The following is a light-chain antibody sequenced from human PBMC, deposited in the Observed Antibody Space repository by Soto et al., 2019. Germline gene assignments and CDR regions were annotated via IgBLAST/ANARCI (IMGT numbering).Light chain of an antibody. V-gene: IGKV1-12*01. CDR2: ATS. CDR3: QQANSFPHT. CDR1: QDLSSW. J-gene: IGKJ4*01. Sequence: DIQMTQSPSSVSASVGDRVIITCRASQDLSSWLAWYQQKAGKAPQLLIYATSTLQSGVPSRFSGRGSGTEFTLNISSLQPEDFATYYCQQANSFPHTLGGGTRVEIK.